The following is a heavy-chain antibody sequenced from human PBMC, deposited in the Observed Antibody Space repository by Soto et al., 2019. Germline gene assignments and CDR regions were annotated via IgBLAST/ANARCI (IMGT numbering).Heavy chain of an antibody. CDR1: GFTFTSYA. V-gene: IGHV3-23*01. CDR3: ARGSAYSDYDLEY. Sequence: GGSLRLSCAASGFTFTSYAMTWVRQAPGKGLEWVSGISGTGGSTYYADSVKGRFTISRDKSKNTLYLHVNSLRAEDTAVYYCARGSAYSDYDLEYWGQGTLVTVSS. D-gene: IGHD4-17*01. J-gene: IGHJ4*02. CDR2: ISGTGGST.